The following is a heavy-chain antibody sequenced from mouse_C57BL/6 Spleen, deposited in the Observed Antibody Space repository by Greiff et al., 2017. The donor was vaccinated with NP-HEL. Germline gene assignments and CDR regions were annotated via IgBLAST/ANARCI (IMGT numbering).Heavy chain of an antibody. Sequence: EVHLVESGGGLVQPGGSLKLSCAASGFTFSDYYMYWVRQTPEKRLEWVAYISNGGGSTYYPDTVKGRFTISRDNAKNTLYLQMSRLKSEDTAMYYCARQGDYYYFDYWGQGTTLTVSS. D-gene: IGHD1-1*01. J-gene: IGHJ2*01. CDR3: ARQGDYYYFDY. V-gene: IGHV5-12*01. CDR2: ISNGGGST. CDR1: GFTFSDYY.